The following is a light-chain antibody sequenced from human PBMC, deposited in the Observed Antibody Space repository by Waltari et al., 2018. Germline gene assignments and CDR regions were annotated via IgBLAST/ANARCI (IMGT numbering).Light chain of an antibody. CDR2: GAS. CDR1: QSVSSSY. CDR3: QQYGSSPET. Sequence: EIVLTPWPGTLSLSQGERATLTCRASQSVSSSYLAWYQQKPGQAPRLLIYGASSRATGIPDRFSGSGSGTDFTLTISRLEPEDFAVYYCQQYGSSPETFGQGTKVEIK. J-gene: IGKJ1*01. V-gene: IGKV3-20*01.